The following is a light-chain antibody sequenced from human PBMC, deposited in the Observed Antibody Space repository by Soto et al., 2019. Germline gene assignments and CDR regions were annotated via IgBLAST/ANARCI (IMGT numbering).Light chain of an antibody. Sequence: EIVFKASPGHLSLSPGERATLPCRASQSVSSSYLAWYQQKPGQAPRLLIHGASSRATGIPDRFSGSGSGTDFTLTISRLEPEDFAVYYCQQYGSSPLTFGGGTKVDIK. CDR2: GAS. CDR3: QQYGSSPLT. CDR1: QSVSSSY. V-gene: IGKV3-20*01. J-gene: IGKJ4*01.